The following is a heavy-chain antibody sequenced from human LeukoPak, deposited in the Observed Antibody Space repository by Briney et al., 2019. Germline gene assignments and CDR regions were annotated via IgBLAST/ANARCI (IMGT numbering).Heavy chain of an antibody. D-gene: IGHD4-23*01. CDR1: GFTFSSYA. J-gene: IGHJ4*02. Sequence: GGSLRLSCAASGFTFSSYAMTWVRQAPGKGLEWASGISGSGSGTYYADSVKGRFTISRDNSKTTLYLQMNSLRAEDTALYYCVKYTGNSILVRFDYWGQGTLDTVSS. CDR2: ISGSGSGT. V-gene: IGHV3-23*01. CDR3: VKYTGNSILVRFDY.